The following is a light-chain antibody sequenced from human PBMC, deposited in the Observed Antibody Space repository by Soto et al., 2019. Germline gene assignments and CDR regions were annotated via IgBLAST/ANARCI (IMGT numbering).Light chain of an antibody. J-gene: IGKJ4*01. V-gene: IGKV4-1*01. CDR3: QKYYTTPLT. Sequence: DIVMTQSPDSLAVSLGARATINCKSSQSVLYSSNHQNYLAWYQQKPGQPPQLLIYWDSTGESGVPDGFIGSGSGTEFTRAISGLQAEDVAVYYCQKYYTTPLTFGGETKVEIK. CDR1: QSVLYSSNHQNY. CDR2: WDS.